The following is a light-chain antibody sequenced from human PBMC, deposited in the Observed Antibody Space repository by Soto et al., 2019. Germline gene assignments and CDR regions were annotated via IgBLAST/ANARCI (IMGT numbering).Light chain of an antibody. V-gene: IGKV3-20*01. CDR1: QSLISSS. J-gene: IGKJ1*01. CDR2: DAC. Sequence: EIVLTQSPGTLSLSPGERATLSYRASQSLISSSLAWCQQKPGQAPSLLRNDACGRATGIPDRFRGSGSGTDFTLTINRLEPEDFAVYYCQHYGPSPWTFGQGTKVEIK. CDR3: QHYGPSPWT.